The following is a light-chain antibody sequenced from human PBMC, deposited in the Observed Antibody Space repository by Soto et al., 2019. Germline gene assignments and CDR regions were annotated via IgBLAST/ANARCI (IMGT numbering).Light chain of an antibody. CDR1: SSDVGGYNY. J-gene: IGLJ3*02. Sequence: QSALTQPASVSGSPGQSITISCTGTSSDVGGYNYVSWYQQHPGKAPKLMIYEVSNRPSGVSNRFSGSKSGNTASLTISGLPAEDEADYYWSSYTSSSTWVFGGGTTLTVL. CDR2: EVS. V-gene: IGLV2-14*01. CDR3: SSYTSSSTWV.